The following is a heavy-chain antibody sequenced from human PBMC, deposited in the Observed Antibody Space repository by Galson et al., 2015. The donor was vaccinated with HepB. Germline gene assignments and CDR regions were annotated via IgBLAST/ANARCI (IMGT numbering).Heavy chain of an antibody. V-gene: IGHV3-9*01. CDR1: GFTFDDYA. Sequence: SLRLSCAASGFTFDDYAMHWVRQAPGKGLEWVSGISWNSGSIGYADSVKGRFTISRDNAKNSLYLQMNSLRAEDTALYYCAKRGGRKYYDFWSGLYFDYWGQGTLVTVSS. D-gene: IGHD3-3*01. CDR3: AKRGGRKYYDFWSGLYFDY. J-gene: IGHJ4*02. CDR2: ISWNSGSI.